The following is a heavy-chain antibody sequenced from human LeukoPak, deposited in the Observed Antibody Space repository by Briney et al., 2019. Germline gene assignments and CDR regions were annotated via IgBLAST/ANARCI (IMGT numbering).Heavy chain of an antibody. CDR1: GFSFSYHG. Sequence: GGSLRLSCVASGFSFSYHGMNWVRQAPGKGLEWVSSISSGTSFIYYADSVKGRFTISRDNAKNSLYLQMNSLRAEDTAVYYCARGTTALMDVWGKGTTVTISS. CDR3: ARGTTALMDV. J-gene: IGHJ6*03. CDR2: ISSGTSFI. V-gene: IGHV3-21*01. D-gene: IGHD2-21*02.